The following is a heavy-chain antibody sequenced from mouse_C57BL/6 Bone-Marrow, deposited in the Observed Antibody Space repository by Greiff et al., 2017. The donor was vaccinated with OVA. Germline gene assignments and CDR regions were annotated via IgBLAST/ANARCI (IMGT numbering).Heavy chain of an antibody. CDR3: ARAGGYDAAWFAY. D-gene: IGHD2-2*01. CDR1: GYTFTDYN. Sequence: VQLQQSGPELVKPGASVKIPCKASGYTFTDYNMDWVKQSHGKSLEWIGDINPNNGGTIYNQKFKGKATLTVDKSSSTAYMELRSLTSEDTAVYYCARAGGYDAAWFAYWGQGTLVTVSA. CDR2: INPNNGGT. J-gene: IGHJ3*01. V-gene: IGHV1-18*01.